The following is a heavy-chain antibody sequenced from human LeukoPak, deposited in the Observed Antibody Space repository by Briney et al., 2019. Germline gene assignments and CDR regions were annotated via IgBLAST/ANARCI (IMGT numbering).Heavy chain of an antibody. CDR1: GGTFSSCA. Sequence: SVKVSCKASGGTFSSCAISWVRQAPGQGLEWMGRIIPILGIANYAQKFQGRVTITADKSTSTAYMELSSLRSEDTAVYYCARSITMVRGAIGYYYGMDVWGQGTTVTVSS. CDR3: ARSITMVRGAIGYYYGMDV. D-gene: IGHD3-10*01. J-gene: IGHJ6*02. V-gene: IGHV1-69*04. CDR2: IIPILGIA.